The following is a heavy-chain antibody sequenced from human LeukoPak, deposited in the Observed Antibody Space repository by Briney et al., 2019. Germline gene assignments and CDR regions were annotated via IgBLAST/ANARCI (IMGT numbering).Heavy chain of an antibody. D-gene: IGHD3-9*01. V-gene: IGHV3-30-3*01. CDR1: GFTFSSYA. CDR2: ISYDGSNK. J-gene: IGHJ4*02. Sequence: GGSLRLSCAASGFTFSSYAMHWVRQAPGKGLEWVAVISYDGSNKYYADSVKGRFTISRDNAKNSLYLQMNSLRAEDTAVYYCAREWAGILTGYYDWGQGTLVTVSS. CDR3: AREWAGILTGYYD.